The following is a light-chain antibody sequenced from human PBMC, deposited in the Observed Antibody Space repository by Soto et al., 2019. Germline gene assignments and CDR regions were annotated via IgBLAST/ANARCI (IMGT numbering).Light chain of an antibody. CDR3: QQSDNLPDFT. CDR1: QDSNTF. V-gene: IGKV1-33*01. J-gene: IGKJ3*01. Sequence: DIQVTQSPTSLSASVGDRLTVTCQASQDSNTFLNWFQQRPGEAPKPLIYATSNLEPGVPSRFSGRQCGTDFILPISSLQPEDVGTYCCQQSDNLPDFTCGPGTKVNI. CDR2: ATS.